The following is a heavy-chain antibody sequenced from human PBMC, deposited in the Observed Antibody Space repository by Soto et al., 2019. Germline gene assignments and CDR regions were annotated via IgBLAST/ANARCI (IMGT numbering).Heavy chain of an antibody. Sequence: GESLKISCKGSGYSFTNYWIGWVRQMPGKGLEWMGIIYPGDSHAIYSPSFQGQVTMSADKSISTAYLQMNSLRAEDTAVYSCAKPTTYYRDAFDIWGQGTMVTVSS. V-gene: IGHV5-51*01. CDR3: AKPTTYYRDAFDI. CDR2: IYPGDSHA. D-gene: IGHD3-10*01. CDR1: GYSFTNYW. J-gene: IGHJ3*02.